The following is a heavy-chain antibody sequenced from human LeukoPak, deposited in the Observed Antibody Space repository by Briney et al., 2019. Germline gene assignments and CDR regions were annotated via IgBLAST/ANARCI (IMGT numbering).Heavy chain of an antibody. J-gene: IGHJ4*02. V-gene: IGHV3-23*01. CDR2: ISSSGDST. CDR1: GFTFSSYA. Sequence: GGSLRLSCAASGFTFSSYAMSWVRQAPGKGLEWVSTISSSGDSTDYADSVKGRFTISRDNSKNTLYLQMNSLRAEDTAVYYCARVQWLADFDYWGQGTLVTVSS. D-gene: IGHD6-19*01. CDR3: ARVQWLADFDY.